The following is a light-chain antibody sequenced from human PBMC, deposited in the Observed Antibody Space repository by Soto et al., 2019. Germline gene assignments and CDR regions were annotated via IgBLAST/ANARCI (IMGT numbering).Light chain of an antibody. Sequence: QPVLTQPPSASGTPGQRVTISCSGSSSNIGSNAVNWYQQLPGTAPKLLIYTNNQRPSGVPDRFSGSKSGTSASLAISGLQSEDEADYCCASWDDSLNGVVFGGGTQLTVL. CDR2: TNN. CDR3: ASWDDSLNGVV. CDR1: SSNIGSNA. J-gene: IGLJ2*01. V-gene: IGLV1-44*01.